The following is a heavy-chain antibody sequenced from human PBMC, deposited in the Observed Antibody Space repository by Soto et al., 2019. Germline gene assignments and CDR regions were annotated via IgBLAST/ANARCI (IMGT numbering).Heavy chain of an antibody. D-gene: IGHD2-15*01. CDR2: IYYSGST. Sequence: SVTLSLTCTVPGGSISSYYCSWIRQPPGKGLEWIGHIYYSGSTNYNPSLKSRVTISVDTSKNQFSLKLSSVTAADTAMYYCARAGAATLSDYWGQGTLVTVSS. CDR3: ARAGAATLSDY. J-gene: IGHJ4*02. CDR1: GGSISSYY. V-gene: IGHV4-59*01.